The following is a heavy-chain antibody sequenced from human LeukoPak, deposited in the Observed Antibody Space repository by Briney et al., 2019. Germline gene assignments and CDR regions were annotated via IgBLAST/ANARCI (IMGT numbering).Heavy chain of an antibody. CDR1: GHTFTSYY. Sequence: ASVKVSCKASGHTFTSYYMHWVRQAPGQGLEWMGIINPSGGSTSYAQKFRGRVTMTRDTSATTVYMELSSLRSEDTAVYYCAREESGGYFDYWGQGTLVTVSS. V-gene: IGHV1-46*01. CDR3: AREESGGYFDY. J-gene: IGHJ4*02. CDR2: INPSGGST. D-gene: IGHD2-8*02.